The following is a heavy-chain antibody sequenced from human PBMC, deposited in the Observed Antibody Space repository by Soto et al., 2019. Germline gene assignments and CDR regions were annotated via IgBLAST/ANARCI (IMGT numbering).Heavy chain of an antibody. D-gene: IGHD1-26*01. Sequence: LSLTCAVSGGSISSGGYSWSWIRQPPGKGLEWIGYIYHSGSTYYNPSLKSRVTISVDRSKNQFSLKLSSVTAADTAVYYCARAVVGAYYFDYWGQGTLVTVSS. CDR2: IYHSGST. CDR3: ARAVVGAYYFDY. V-gene: IGHV4-30-2*01. CDR1: GGSISSGGYS. J-gene: IGHJ4*02.